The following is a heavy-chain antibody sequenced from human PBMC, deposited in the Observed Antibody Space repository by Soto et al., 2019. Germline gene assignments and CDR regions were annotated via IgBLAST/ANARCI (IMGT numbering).Heavy chain of an antibody. CDR3: ARVDREGYCSGGSCYDYYYGMDV. CDR2: IKQDGSEK. V-gene: IGHV3-7*05. D-gene: IGHD2-15*01. CDR1: GFTFSNYW. J-gene: IGHJ6*02. Sequence: GGSLRLSCAVSGFTFSNYWMSWVRQAPGKGLEWVANIKQDGSEKYYVDSVKGRFTISRDNAKNSLYLQMNSLRAEDTAVYYCARVDREGYCSGGSCYDYYYGMDVWGQGTTVTVSS.